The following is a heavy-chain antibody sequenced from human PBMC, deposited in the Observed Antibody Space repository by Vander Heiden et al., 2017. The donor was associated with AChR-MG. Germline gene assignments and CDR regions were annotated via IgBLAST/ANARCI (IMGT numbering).Heavy chain of an antibody. J-gene: IGHJ4*02. CDR2: IDPSDSYT. CDR1: GYNFTDYW. D-gene: IGHD3-3*01. Sequence: EVHLVQSGPELKKPGESLTISCQGSGYNFTDYWVTWVRQTPGRGLEWMGRIDPSDSYTDYSPSFEGHATLSVDRSTNTAFLMLTSLTASDTAMYFCARGDYLRGYYPFRFWGQGTLVTVSS. CDR3: ARGDYLRGYYPFRF. V-gene: IGHV5-10-1*03.